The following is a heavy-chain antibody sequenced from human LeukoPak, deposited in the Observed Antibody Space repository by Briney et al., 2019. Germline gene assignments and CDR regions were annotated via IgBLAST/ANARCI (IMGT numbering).Heavy chain of an antibody. CDR1: GGSIGGNSY. CDR3: ARLYYNILTGYYFDY. Sequence: SETLSLTCTVSGGSIGGNSYWSWIRQPPGKGPEWIGHISNSGSTYYSPSLSSRVTISLDTSKNQFSLKLSSVTAADTAVYYCARLYYNILTGYYFDYWGQGTLVTVSS. CDR2: ISNSGST. V-gene: IGHV4-61*01. D-gene: IGHD3-9*01. J-gene: IGHJ4*02.